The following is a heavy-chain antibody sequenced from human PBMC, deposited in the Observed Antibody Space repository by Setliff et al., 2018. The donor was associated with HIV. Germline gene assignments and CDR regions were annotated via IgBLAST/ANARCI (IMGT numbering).Heavy chain of an antibody. CDR3: ARQGIYMSPLSFDI. CDR2: IYYNGST. Sequence: SETLSLTCTVSGGSISSGGYYWSWIRQHPGKGLEWIGYIYYNGSTYYNPSLKSRVIMSVDTSKNHFSLKLSSVTAADTAVYYCARQGIYMSPLSFDIWGHGTMVTVSS. V-gene: IGHV4-31*03. J-gene: IGHJ3*02. CDR1: GGSISSGGYY. D-gene: IGHD3-10*01.